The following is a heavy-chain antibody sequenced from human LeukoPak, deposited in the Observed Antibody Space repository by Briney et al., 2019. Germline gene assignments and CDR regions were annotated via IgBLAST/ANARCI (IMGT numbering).Heavy chain of an antibody. V-gene: IGHV3-7*01. CDR2: IKPDGSEK. Sequence: PGGSLRLSCGASGLSFSGYWMTWVRQAPGRGLEWVANIKPDGSEKFYVDSVKGRFTISRDNAKNSLYLQMISLTAEDTAVYYCASTKLVEFNNWGQGTLGTVSS. J-gene: IGHJ4*02. CDR1: GLSFSGYW. D-gene: IGHD1-1*01. CDR3: ASTKLVEFNN.